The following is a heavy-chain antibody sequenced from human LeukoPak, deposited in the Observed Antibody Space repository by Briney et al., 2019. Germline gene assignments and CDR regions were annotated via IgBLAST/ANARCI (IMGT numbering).Heavy chain of an antibody. CDR2: FDPEDGET. V-gene: IGHV1-24*01. CDR1: GYTLTELS. D-gene: IGHD2-2*01. CDR3: ATGANIGYCSSTSCYVSYYFDY. Sequence: GSVKVSCKVSGYTLTELSMHWVRQAPGKGLERMGGFDPEDGETIYAQKFQGRVTMTEDTSTDTAYMELSSLRSEDTAVYYCATGANIGYCSSTSCYVSYYFDYWGQGTLVTVSS. J-gene: IGHJ4*02.